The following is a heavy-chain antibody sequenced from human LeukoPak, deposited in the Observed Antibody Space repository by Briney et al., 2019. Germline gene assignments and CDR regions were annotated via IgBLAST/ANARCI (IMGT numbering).Heavy chain of an antibody. CDR1: GFTFSSYG. V-gene: IGHV3-33*01. CDR2: IWYDGSNK. CDR3: ARDFGSSPFDY. J-gene: IGHJ4*02. Sequence: GGSLRLSCAASGFTFSSYGMRWVRQAPGKGLEWVAVIWYDGSNKYYADSVKGRFTISRDNSKNTLYLQMNSLRAEDTAVYYCARDFGSSPFDYWGQGTLVTVSS. D-gene: IGHD6-13*01.